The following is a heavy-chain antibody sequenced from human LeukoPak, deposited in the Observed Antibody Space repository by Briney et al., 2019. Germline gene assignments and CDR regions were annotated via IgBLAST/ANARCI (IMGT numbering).Heavy chain of an antibody. D-gene: IGHD2-15*01. J-gene: IGHJ6*04. V-gene: IGHV2-5*02. CDR2: IYWDDDK. CDR1: GFSLSTSGVG. CDR3: ARHVVAATPGYYYCGMDV. Sequence: SGPTLVKPTQTLTLTCTFSGFSLSTSGVGVGWMRQPPGKALEWLALIYWDDDKRYSPSLKSRLTITKDTSKNQVVLTMTNMDPVDTATYYCARHVVAATPGYYYCGMDVWGKGTTVTVSS.